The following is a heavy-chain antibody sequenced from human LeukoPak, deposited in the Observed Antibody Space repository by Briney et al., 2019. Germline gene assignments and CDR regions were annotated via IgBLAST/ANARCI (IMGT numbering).Heavy chain of an antibody. CDR2: ISWNSGSI. CDR3: ARDGTNWGLDY. Sequence: PGRSLRLSCAASGFTFDDYAMHWVRQAPGKGLEWVSGISWNSGSIGYADSVKGRFTISRDNAKNSLYLQMNSLRAEDTAVYYCARDGTNWGLDYWGQGTLVTVSS. CDR1: GFTFDDYA. V-gene: IGHV3-9*01. D-gene: IGHD7-27*01. J-gene: IGHJ4*02.